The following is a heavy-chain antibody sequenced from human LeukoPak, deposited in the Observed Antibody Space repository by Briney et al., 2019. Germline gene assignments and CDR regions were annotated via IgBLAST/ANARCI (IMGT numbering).Heavy chain of an antibody. Sequence: GGSLRLSCPSSVCTLISYIMHWVRQARGKGLEWVSYISSSSGTIHYADSVKDRFTISRDNAKNLLFLQMDRLGDEDTAVYYCARDEAYSGTYAVTWGQGTLVTVSS. D-gene: IGHD1-26*01. V-gene: IGHV3-48*02. CDR2: ISSSSGTI. CDR3: ARDEAYSGTYAVT. CDR1: VCTLISYI. J-gene: IGHJ5*02.